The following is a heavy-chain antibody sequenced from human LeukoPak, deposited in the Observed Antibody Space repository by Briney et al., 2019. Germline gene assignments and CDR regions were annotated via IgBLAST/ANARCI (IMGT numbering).Heavy chain of an antibody. J-gene: IGHJ4*02. D-gene: IGHD6-6*01. V-gene: IGHV3-74*01. CDR1: GFTFSSYW. Sequence: GGSLRLSCAASGFTFSSYWMHWVRQAPGKGLVWVSRINSDGSSTSYADSVKGRFTISRDNAKNTLYLQMNSLRAEDTAVYYCAKDRWGSSSPQGPNYWGQGTLVTVSS. CDR2: INSDGSST. CDR3: AKDRWGSSSPQGPNY.